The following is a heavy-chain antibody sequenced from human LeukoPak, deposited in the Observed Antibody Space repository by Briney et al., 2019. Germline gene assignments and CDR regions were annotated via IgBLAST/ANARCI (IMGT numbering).Heavy chain of an antibody. Sequence: SSETLSLTCTVSGGSISSSSYYWGWIRQPPGKGLEWIGSIYYSGSTYYNPSLKSRVTISVDTSKNQFSLKLSSVTAADTAVYYCARQTERVPGAMPVYFDYWGQGILVTVSS. CDR1: GGSISSSSYY. CDR3: ARQTERVPGAMPVYFDY. CDR2: IYYSGST. D-gene: IGHD2-2*01. V-gene: IGHV4-39*01. J-gene: IGHJ4*02.